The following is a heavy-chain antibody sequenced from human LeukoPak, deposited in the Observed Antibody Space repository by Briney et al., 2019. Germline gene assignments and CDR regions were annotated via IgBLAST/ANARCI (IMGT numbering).Heavy chain of an antibody. CDR3: AKPVTGASLGAFDI. V-gene: IGHV3-23*01. J-gene: IGHJ3*02. D-gene: IGHD6-19*01. CDR1: GFSFSNYA. CDR2: LTGSGGTT. Sequence: PGGSLRLSCAASGFSFSNYAMSWVRQAPGRGLEWVSGLTGSGGTTYYADSVEGRFTISRDNSENTLYLQMNSLRAEDTAVYYCAKPVTGASLGAFDIWGQATMVTVSS.